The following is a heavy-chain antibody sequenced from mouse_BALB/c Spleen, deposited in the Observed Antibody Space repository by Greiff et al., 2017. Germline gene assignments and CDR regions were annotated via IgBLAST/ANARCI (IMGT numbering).Heavy chain of an antibody. Sequence: EVHLVESGGGLVKPGGSLKLSCAASGFTFSDYYMYWVRQTPEKRLEWVATISDGGSYTYYPDSVKGRFTISRDNAKNNLYLQMSSLKSEDTAMYYCARDQGGFAYWGQGTLVTVSA. CDR1: GFTFSDYY. J-gene: IGHJ3*01. CDR3: ARDQGGFAY. D-gene: IGHD3-2*02. CDR2: ISDGGSYT. V-gene: IGHV5-4*02.